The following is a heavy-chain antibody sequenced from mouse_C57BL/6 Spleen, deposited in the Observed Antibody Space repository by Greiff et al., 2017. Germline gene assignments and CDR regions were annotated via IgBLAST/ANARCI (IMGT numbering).Heavy chain of an antibody. J-gene: IGHJ2*01. Sequence: QVQLQQPGAELVRPGSSVKLSCKASGYTFTSYWMHWVKQRPIQGLEWIGNIDPSDSETHYNQKFKDKATLSVDKSSSTAYMQLSSLTSEDSAVYYCARGYGSSPYFDYWGQGTTLTVSS. V-gene: IGHV1-52*01. CDR2: IDPSDSET. D-gene: IGHD1-1*01. CDR1: GYTFTSYW. CDR3: ARGYGSSPYFDY.